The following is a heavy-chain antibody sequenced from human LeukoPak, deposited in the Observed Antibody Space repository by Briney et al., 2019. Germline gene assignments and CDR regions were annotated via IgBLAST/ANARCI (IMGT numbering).Heavy chain of an antibody. CDR3: ARGPAGYN. J-gene: IGHJ4*02. V-gene: IGHV3-53*01. D-gene: IGHD1-1*01. Sequence: GGSLTPSCAASGFTVSSNHMSWVRQAPGKGLEWVSVIYSGGSTDYADSVKGRFTISRDNLKNTLYLQMNTLRAEDTAVYYCARGPAGYNWGQGTLVTVSS. CDR2: IYSGGST. CDR1: GFTVSSNH.